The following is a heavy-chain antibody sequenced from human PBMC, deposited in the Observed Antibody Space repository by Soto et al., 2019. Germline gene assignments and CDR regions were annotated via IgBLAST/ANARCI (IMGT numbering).Heavy chain of an antibody. CDR2: IYYSGTT. J-gene: IGHJ4*02. Sequence: LSLTCTVSGGSISSGFFYWSWIRQHPGKGLEWIGYIYYSGTTYYNPSLKSRLTISVDTSKNQFSLDLSSVTAADTAVYYCARDRSGYSSIDYWGQGTLVTVSS. D-gene: IGHD3-3*01. CDR3: ARDRSGYSSIDY. V-gene: IGHV4-31*03. CDR1: GGSISSGFFY.